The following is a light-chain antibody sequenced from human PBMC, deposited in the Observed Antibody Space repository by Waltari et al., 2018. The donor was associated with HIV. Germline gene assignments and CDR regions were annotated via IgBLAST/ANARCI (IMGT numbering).Light chain of an antibody. CDR2: DTS. CDR3: QQRSKWPPT. CDR1: QSVSRY. V-gene: IGKV3-11*01. J-gene: IGKJ5*01. Sequence: EIVLTQSPATLSLSPGERATLSCRASQSVSRYLAWYQQKPGQAPRLLIYDTSNRATGFPARFSGSGSGTDFTLTISSLEPEDSAVYHCQQRSKWPPTFGQGTRLEIK.